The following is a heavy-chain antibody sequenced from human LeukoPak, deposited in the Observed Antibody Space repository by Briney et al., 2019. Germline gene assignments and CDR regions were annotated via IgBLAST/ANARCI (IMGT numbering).Heavy chain of an antibody. CDR3: ARVEYYALSSKWFDP. J-gene: IGHJ5*02. Sequence: SETLSLTCTVSGDSFSTYYWSWIRQPPGKGLEWVGYIYYDGSTTYSPSLTGRVSIWRDMSKNQFSLRLSSVTAADTAVYYCARVEYYALSSKWFDPWGQGTLVTVSS. CDR1: GDSFSTYY. V-gene: IGHV4-59*13. D-gene: IGHD2-2*01. CDR2: IYYDGST.